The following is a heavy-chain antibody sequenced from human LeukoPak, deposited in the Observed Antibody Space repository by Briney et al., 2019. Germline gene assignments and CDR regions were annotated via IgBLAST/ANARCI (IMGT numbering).Heavy chain of an antibody. J-gene: IGHJ4*02. CDR2: ISSSGSTI. CDR1: GFTFSDYY. CDR3: ARDPDPQWLAPLSPDY. V-gene: IGHV3-11*04. Sequence: GGSLRLSCAASGFTFSDYYMSWIRQAPGKGLEWVSYISSSGSTIYYADSVKGRFTISRDNAKNSLYLQMNSLRAEDTAVYYCARDPDPQWLAPLSPDYWGQGILVTVSS. D-gene: IGHD6-19*01.